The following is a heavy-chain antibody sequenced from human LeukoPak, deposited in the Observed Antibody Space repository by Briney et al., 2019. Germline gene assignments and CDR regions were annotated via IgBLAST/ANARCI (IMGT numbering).Heavy chain of an antibody. J-gene: IGHJ4*02. Sequence: PGGSLRLSCAASGFPFSSYAMSWVRQAPGKGLEWVSAISGGGTTYYADSVKGRFTISRDNSKNTLYLQMNSLRAEDTAVYYCAKSDYYDGSGHPSSFEYWGQGTLVTVSS. CDR2: ISGGGTT. CDR1: GFPFSSYA. D-gene: IGHD3-22*01. V-gene: IGHV3-23*01. CDR3: AKSDYYDGSGHPSSFEY.